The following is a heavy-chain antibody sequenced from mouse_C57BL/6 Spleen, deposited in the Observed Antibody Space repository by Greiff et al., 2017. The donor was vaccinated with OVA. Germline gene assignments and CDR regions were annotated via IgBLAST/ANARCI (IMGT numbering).Heavy chain of an antibody. Sequence: QVQLQQSGPELVKPGASVKISCKASGYSFTSYYIHWVKQRPGQGLEWIGWIYPGSGNTKYNEKFKGKATLTADTSSSTAYMQLSSLTSEDSAVYYGARETGGNWYFEVWGTGTTVTVSS. CDR3: ARETGGNWYFEV. CDR2: IYPGSGNT. CDR1: GYSFTSYY. J-gene: IGHJ1*03. V-gene: IGHV1-66*01.